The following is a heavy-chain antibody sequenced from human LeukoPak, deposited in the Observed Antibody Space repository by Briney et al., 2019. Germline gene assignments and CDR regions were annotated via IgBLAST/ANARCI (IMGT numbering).Heavy chain of an antibody. CDR2: ISGSGGST. CDR3: AKEGGYYDSSGYYYFDY. CDR1: GFTFSSYG. Sequence: PGGSLRLSCAASGFTFSSYGMSWVRQAPGKGLEWVSAISGSGGSTYYADSVKGRFTISRDNSKNTLYLRMNSLRAEDTAVYYCAKEGGYYDSSGYYYFDYWGQGTLVTVSS. J-gene: IGHJ4*02. D-gene: IGHD3-22*01. V-gene: IGHV3-23*01.